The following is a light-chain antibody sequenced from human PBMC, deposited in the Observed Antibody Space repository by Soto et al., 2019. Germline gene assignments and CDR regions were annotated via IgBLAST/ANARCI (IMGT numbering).Light chain of an antibody. V-gene: IGKV1-39*01. CDR1: QTIDSY. Sequence: DIQLTQSPPSLSATVGDRVTITCRASQTIDSYLNWFQHKPGMAPKLLIYAASKLQSGVPSRFRGSGSGTDFTLTIETLKPDDFASYYCQQTRSRITFGQGTRLEIK. CDR2: AAS. J-gene: IGKJ5*01. CDR3: QQTRSRIT.